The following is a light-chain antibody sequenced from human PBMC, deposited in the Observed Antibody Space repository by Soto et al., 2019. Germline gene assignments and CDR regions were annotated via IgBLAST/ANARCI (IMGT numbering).Light chain of an antibody. Sequence: DIQMTQSPSTLSASVGDRFAITCRASHSISSWLAWYQQKPGKAPKLLIYDASSLESGVPSRFSGSGPGTEFTLTISSLQPDDFATYYCQHYNSYSEAFGQGTTGDIK. J-gene: IGKJ1*01. CDR1: HSISSW. CDR3: QHYNSYSEA. V-gene: IGKV1-5*01. CDR2: DAS.